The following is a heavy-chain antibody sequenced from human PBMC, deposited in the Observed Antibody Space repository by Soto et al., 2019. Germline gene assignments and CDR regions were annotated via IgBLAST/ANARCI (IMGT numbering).Heavy chain of an antibody. CDR3: ARDHEGMHSSSWYWDAFDI. J-gene: IGHJ3*02. CDR2: TYYRSKWYN. Sequence: PSPTLSLTCAISGDSVSSNSAAWNWIRQSPSRGLEWLGRTYYRSKWYNDYAVSVKSRITINPDTSKNQFSLQLNSVTPEDTAVYYCARDHEGMHSSSWYWDAFDIWGQGTMVTVSS. D-gene: IGHD6-13*01. V-gene: IGHV6-1*01. CDR1: GDSVSSNSAA.